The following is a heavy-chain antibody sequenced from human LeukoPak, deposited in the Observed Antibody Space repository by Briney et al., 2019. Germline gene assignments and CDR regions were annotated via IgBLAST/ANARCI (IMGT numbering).Heavy chain of an antibody. J-gene: IGHJ6*03. D-gene: IGHD2-15*01. CDR2: IIPIFGTA. CDR3: ARDGDGNYYYYYMDV. Sequence: SVKASCKASGGTFSSYAISWVRQAPGQGLEWMGGIIPIFGTANYAQKFQGRVTITTDESTSTAYMELSSLRSEDTAVYYCARDGDGNYYYYYMDVWGKGTTVTVSS. V-gene: IGHV1-69*05. CDR1: GGTFSSYA.